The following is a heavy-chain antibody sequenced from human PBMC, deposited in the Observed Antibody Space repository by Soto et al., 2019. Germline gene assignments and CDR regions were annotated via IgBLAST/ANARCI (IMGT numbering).Heavy chain of an antibody. D-gene: IGHD6-19*01. J-gene: IGHJ6*02. V-gene: IGHV1-69*13. CDR1: GGTFSSYA. CDR3: ASNSGPGGDYYYGMDV. CDR2: IIPIFGTA. Sequence: ASVKVSCKASGGTFSSYAISWVRQAPGQGLEWMGGIIPIFGTANYAQKFQGRVTITADESTGTAYMELSSLRSEDTAVYYCASNSGPGGDYYYGMDVWGQGTTVTVSS.